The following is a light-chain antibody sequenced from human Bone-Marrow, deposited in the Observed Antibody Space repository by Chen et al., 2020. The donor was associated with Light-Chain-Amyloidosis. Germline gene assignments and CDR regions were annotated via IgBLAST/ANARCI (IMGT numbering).Light chain of an antibody. J-gene: IGLJ2*01. V-gene: IGLV3-25*03. CDR2: RDT. Sequence: SYALTQPPPGSVSPGQTARITCSGDDLPTKYAYWYQQKPGQAPVLVIQRDTERPSGISERFSGSSAGTTATLTISGVQAEDEADYHCQSADSSGTYEVIFGGGTKLTVL. CDR3: QSADSSGTYEVI. CDR1: DLPTKY.